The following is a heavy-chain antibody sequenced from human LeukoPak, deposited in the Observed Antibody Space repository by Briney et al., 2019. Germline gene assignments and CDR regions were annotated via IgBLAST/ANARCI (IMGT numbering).Heavy chain of an antibody. CDR2: IWYDGTNK. CDR1: GFTFSTYG. D-gene: IGHD2-21*02. V-gene: IGHV3-33*01. J-gene: IGHJ4*02. CDR3: ARDRGTNIVTAGLRPGYIDY. Sequence: PGGSLRLSCAASGFTFSTYGMHWLRQAPGKGLEWVALIWYDGTNKYYADSVKGRFTISRDNSRDTLFLQMNSLRAEDSAVYYCARDRGTNIVTAGLRPGYIDYWGQGTLVTVSS.